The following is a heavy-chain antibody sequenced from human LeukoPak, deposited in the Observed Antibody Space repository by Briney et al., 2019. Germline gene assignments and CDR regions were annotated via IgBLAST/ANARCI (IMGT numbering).Heavy chain of an antibody. V-gene: IGHV3-53*01. D-gene: IGHD2-15*01. CDR1: GGSFSGYY. Sequence: ETLSLTCAVYGGSFSGYYWSWIRQPPGKGLEWVSVIYSGGSTYHADSVKGRFTISRDNSKNTLYLQMNSLRAEDTAVYYCARGPGYCSGGSCQLTDYWGQGTLVTVSS. CDR2: IYSGGST. CDR3: ARGPGYCSGGSCQLTDY. J-gene: IGHJ4*02.